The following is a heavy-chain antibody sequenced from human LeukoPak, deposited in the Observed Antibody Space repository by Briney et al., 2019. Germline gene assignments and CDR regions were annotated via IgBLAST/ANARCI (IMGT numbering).Heavy chain of an antibody. CDR1: GFTFSSYG. CDR3: AKEGGDIVVVPAARNDAFDI. CDR2: ISYDGSNK. Sequence: GGSLRLSCAASGFTFSSYGMHWVRQAPGKGLEWVAVISYDGSNKYYADSVKGRFTISRDNSKNTLYPQMNSLRAEDTAVYYCAKEGGDIVVVPAARNDAFDIWGQGTMVTVSS. J-gene: IGHJ3*02. D-gene: IGHD2-2*01. V-gene: IGHV3-30*18.